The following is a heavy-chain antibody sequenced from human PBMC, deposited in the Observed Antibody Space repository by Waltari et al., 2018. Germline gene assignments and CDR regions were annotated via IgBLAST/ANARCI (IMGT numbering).Heavy chain of an antibody. V-gene: IGHV5-10-1*01. Sequence: EVQLVQSGAEVKKPGESLRICWEGSGYDFSTYWITWVRHMPGKGLEWMGRIDPSDSYTNYSPSFRGHVTISVDRSISTAYIQWSGLRASDTAIYYCARTSTRDFYYMDVWGKGTTVTVSS. CDR1: GYDFSTYW. CDR2: IDPSDSYT. J-gene: IGHJ6*03. CDR3: ARTSTRDFYYMDV. D-gene: IGHD1-1*01.